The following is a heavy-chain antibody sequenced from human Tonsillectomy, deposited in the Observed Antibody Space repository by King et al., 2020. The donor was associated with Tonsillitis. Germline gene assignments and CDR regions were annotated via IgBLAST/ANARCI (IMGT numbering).Heavy chain of an antibody. Sequence: VQLVESGGGVVQPGRSLRLSCAASGFTFSNYDMHWVRQAPGKGLEWVAVISYDGSNKYYAESVKGRFTISRDNSKNTLFLQMNRLRVEDTAVYYCTRGDDFIGGSCHYYGMDVWGQGTTVTVSS. CDR2: ISYDGSNK. D-gene: IGHD2-15*01. V-gene: IGHV3-33*05. CDR3: TRGDDFIGGSCHYYGMDV. J-gene: IGHJ6*02. CDR1: GFTFSNYD.